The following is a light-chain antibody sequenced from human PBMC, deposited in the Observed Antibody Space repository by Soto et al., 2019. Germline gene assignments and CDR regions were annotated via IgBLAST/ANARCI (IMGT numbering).Light chain of an antibody. J-gene: IGLJ1*01. CDR2: EVT. Sequence: LTQPASVSGSPGQSITISCTGTRSDVGGYNYVSWYQQHPGKAPKVVIYEVTYRPAGVSNRFSGSKSGNTAHLTISGLQAEDEADYYCTSYTSSITYVFGTGTKVTVL. CDR3: TSYTSSITYV. V-gene: IGLV2-14*03. CDR1: RSDVGGYNY.